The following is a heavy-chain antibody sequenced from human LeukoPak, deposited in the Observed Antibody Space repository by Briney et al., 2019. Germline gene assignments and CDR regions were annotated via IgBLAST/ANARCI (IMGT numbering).Heavy chain of an antibody. CDR2: IIPILGIA. V-gene: IGHV1-69*04. CDR1: GGTFSSYA. Sequence: ASVKVPCKASGGTFSSYAISWVRQAPGQGLEWMGRIIPILGIANYAQKFQGRVTITADKSTSTAYMELSSLRSEDTAVYYCARGPEGAHDAFDIWGQRTMVTVSS. D-gene: IGHD1-26*01. CDR3: ARGPEGAHDAFDI. J-gene: IGHJ3*02.